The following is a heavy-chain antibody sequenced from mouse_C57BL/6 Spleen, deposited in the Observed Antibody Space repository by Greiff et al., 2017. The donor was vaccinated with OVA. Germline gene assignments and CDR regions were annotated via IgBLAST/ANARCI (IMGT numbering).Heavy chain of an antibody. CDR2: ISDGGSYT. Sequence: VQLKQSGGGLVKPGGSLKLSCAASGFTFSSYAMSWVRQTPEKRLEWVATISDGGSYTYYPDNVKGRFTISRDNAKNNLYLQMSHLKSEDTAMYYCARDLRGGFAYWGQGTLVTVSA. J-gene: IGHJ3*01. CDR1: GFTFSSYA. V-gene: IGHV5-4*01. CDR3: ARDLRGGFAY.